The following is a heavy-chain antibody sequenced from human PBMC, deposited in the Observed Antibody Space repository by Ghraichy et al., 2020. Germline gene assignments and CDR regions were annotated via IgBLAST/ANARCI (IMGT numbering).Heavy chain of an antibody. CDR3: ARGEEEDCSGGSCYFYYYYGMDV. CDR2: ISSSSSTI. D-gene: IGHD2-15*01. V-gene: IGHV3-48*02. CDR1: GFTFSSYS. J-gene: IGHJ6*02. Sequence: GGSLRLSCAASGFTFSSYSMNWVRQAPGKGLEWVSYISSSSSTIYYADSVKGRFTISRDNAKNSLYLQMNSLRDEDTAVYYCARGEEEDCSGGSCYFYYYYGMDVWGQGTTVTVSS.